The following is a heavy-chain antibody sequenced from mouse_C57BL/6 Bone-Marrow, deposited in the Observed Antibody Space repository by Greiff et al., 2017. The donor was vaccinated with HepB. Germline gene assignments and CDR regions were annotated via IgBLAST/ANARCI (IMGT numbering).Heavy chain of an antibody. V-gene: IGHV14-4*01. CDR2: IDPENGDT. J-gene: IGHJ2*01. CDR1: GFNIKDDY. CDR3: TTSLLRLTGSYYFDY. Sequence: EVQLQQSGAELVRPGASVKLSCTASGFNIKDDYMHWVKQRPEQGLEWIGWIDPENGDTEYASKFQGKATITADTSSNTAYLQLSILTSEDTAVYYCTTSLLRLTGSYYFDYWGQGTTLTVSS. D-gene: IGHD1-2*01.